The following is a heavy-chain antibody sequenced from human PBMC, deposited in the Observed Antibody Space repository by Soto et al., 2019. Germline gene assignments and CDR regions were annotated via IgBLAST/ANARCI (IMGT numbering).Heavy chain of an antibody. D-gene: IGHD2-15*01. CDR1: GGSFSGYY. J-gene: IGHJ5*02. Sequence: PSETLSLTCAVYGGSFSGYYWSWIRQPPGKGLEWIGEINHSGSTNYNPSLKSRVTISVDTSKNQFSLKLSSVTAADTAVYYCARCRDIVVVVAATPGCHRYDPWGQVTLVTVAS. CDR2: INHSGST. V-gene: IGHV4-34*01. CDR3: ARCRDIVVVVAATPGCHRYDP.